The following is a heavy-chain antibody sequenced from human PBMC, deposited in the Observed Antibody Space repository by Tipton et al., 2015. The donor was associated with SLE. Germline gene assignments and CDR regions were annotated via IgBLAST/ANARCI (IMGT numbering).Heavy chain of an antibody. CDR3: AKAGCNGGLCISDYGMDV. CDR2: MDHSGST. D-gene: IGHD2-15*01. V-gene: IGHV4-59*08. CDR1: GASISSHY. J-gene: IGHJ6*02. Sequence: TLSLTCTVSGASISSHYWNWIRQAPGKGLECIAFMDHSGSTNYSPSLKSRVTMSVDMSKNQFSLNLTSVTAADTAVYYCAKAGCNGGLCISDYGMDVWGQGTTVTVSS.